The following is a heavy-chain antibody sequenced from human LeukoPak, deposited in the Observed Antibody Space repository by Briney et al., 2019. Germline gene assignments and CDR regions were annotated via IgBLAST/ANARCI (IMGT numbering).Heavy chain of an antibody. CDR1: GGSISSYY. V-gene: IGHV4-59*01. CDR3: ARGRVSSSTWYSTYYYYFYMDV. D-gene: IGHD6-13*01. Sequence: SETLSLTCTVSGGSISSYYWSWIRQPPGKGLEWIGYIYYSGSTNYNPSLKSRVTISVDTSKNQFSLKLSSVTAADTAVYFCARGRVSSSTWYSTYYYYFYMDVWGKGTTVTISS. J-gene: IGHJ6*03. CDR2: IYYSGST.